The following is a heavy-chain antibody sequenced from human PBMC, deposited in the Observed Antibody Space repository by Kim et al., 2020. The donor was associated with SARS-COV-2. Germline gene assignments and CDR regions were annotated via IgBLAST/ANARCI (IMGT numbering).Heavy chain of an antibody. CDR2: INHSGST. CDR3: ARDRRNVLRFLEWSLVRDAFDI. V-gene: IGHV4-34*01. D-gene: IGHD3-3*01. Sequence: SETLSLTCAVYGGSFSGYYWSWIRQPPGKGLEWIGEINHSGSTNYNPSLKSRVTISVDTSKNQFSLKLSSVTAADTAVYYCARDRRNVLRFLEWSLVRDAFDIWGQGTMVTVSS. CDR1: GGSFSGYY. J-gene: IGHJ3*02.